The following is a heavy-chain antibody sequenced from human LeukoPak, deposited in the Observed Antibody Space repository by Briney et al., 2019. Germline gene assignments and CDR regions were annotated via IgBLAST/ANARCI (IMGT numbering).Heavy chain of an antibody. CDR3: ARDPPHYYDSSGYLGY. CDR1: GFTFSSYW. D-gene: IGHD3-22*01. V-gene: IGHV3-74*01. Sequence: GGSLRLSCAASGFTFSSYWMHWVRQAPGKGLVWVSRMNSGGSITNYADSVKGRFTISRDNSKNTLYLQMNSLRAEDTAVYYCARDPPHYYDSSGYLGYWGQGTLVTVSS. J-gene: IGHJ4*02. CDR2: MNSGGSIT.